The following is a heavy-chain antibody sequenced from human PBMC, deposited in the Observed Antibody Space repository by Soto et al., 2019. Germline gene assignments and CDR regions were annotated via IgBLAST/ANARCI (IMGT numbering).Heavy chain of an antibody. CDR1: GFILRTNG. V-gene: IGHV3-23*01. Sequence: GGSLRLSCAATGFILRTNGMSWFRQAPGKGLEWVSSILGSGGDTYYADSLKGRFTISRDNSKNTLYLQLNSLGAEDTALYYCAGHGGYSYLGQGTLVTVSS. J-gene: IGHJ4*02. D-gene: IGHD2-15*01. CDR2: ILGSGGDT. CDR3: AGHGGYSY.